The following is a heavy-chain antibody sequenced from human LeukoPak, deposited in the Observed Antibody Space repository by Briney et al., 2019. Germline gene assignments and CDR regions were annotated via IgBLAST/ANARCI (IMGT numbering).Heavy chain of an antibody. CDR2: ISSSSSYT. D-gene: IGHD1-26*01. J-gene: IGHJ4*02. V-gene: IGHV3-11*03. CDR3: ARSRGVGPGAYFDY. CDR1: GFSFSDDY. Sequence: GGSLRLSCAVSGFSFSDDYMSWIRQAPGQGLERVSYISSSSSYTNYADSVKGRFTISRDNAKNSLYLQMKSLRAEDTAVYYCARSRGVGPGAYFDYWGQGTLVTVSS.